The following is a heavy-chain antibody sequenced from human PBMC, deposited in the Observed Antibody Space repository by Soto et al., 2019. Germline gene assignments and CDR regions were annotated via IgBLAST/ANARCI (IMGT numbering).Heavy chain of an antibody. CDR3: AGGVRTGNYGMDV. D-gene: IGHD3-16*01. CDR2: IIPMFGTS. V-gene: IGHV1-69*01. Sequence: QLQLVQSGAEVKKPGSSVKVSCKASGGTFTNYAISWVRQAPGQGLEWMGAIIPMFGTSSYAQKSQGPVTITTDDPTRTAYMELRSLTFEDTAVYYRAGGVRTGNYGMDVWGQGTTVTVSS. CDR1: GGTFTNYA. J-gene: IGHJ6*02.